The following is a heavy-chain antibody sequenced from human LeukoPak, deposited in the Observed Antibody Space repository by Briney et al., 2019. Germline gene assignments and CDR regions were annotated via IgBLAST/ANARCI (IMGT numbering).Heavy chain of an antibody. CDR1: GYTFSSYD. CDR2: MNPNSGNT. Sequence: ASVKVSCKASGYTFSSYDINWVRQATGQGLEWMGWMNPNSGNTGYAQKFQGRVTITRNTSISTAYMELSSLRSEDTAVYYCARDGVVAANDYWGQGSLATVSS. J-gene: IGHJ4*02. V-gene: IGHV1-8*03. CDR3: ARDGVVAANDY. D-gene: IGHD2-2*01.